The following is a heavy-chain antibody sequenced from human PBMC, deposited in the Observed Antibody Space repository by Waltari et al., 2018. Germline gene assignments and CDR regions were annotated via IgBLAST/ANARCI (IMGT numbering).Heavy chain of an antibody. CDR3: AREKDIVVVVAAFFSMDV. Sequence: QVQLVQSGAEVKKPGASVKVSCKAPGYTFTGYYMHWVRQAPGQGLEWMGWINPTRGGTNYAQKLQGRVTMTRDTSISTAYMELSRLRSDDTAVYYCAREKDIVVVVAAFFSMDVWGQGTTVTVS. CDR2: INPTRGGT. D-gene: IGHD2-15*01. V-gene: IGHV1-2*02. CDR1: GYTFTGYY. J-gene: IGHJ6*02.